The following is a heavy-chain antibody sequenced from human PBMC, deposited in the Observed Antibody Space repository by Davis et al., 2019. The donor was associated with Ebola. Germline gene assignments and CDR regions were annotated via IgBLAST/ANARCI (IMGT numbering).Heavy chain of an antibody. CDR2: ISGSGGST. D-gene: IGHD6-6*01. CDR3: ARELQYSSSPGVFDY. Sequence: GGSLRLSCAASGFTFSSYAMSWVRQAPGKGLEWVSAISGSGGSTYYADSVKGRFTISRDNAKNSLYLQMNSLRDEDTAVYYCARELQYSSSPGVFDYWGQGTLVTVSS. V-gene: IGHV3-23*01. CDR1: GFTFSSYA. J-gene: IGHJ4*02.